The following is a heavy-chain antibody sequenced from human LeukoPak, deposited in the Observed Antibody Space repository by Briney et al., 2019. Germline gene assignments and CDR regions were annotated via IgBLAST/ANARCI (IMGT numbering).Heavy chain of an antibody. V-gene: IGHV4-4*07. CDR2: IYTSGST. CDR3: ARIGLLWFGESPYYFDY. Sequence: PSETLSLTCTVSGGSISSYYWSWIRQPAGKGLEWIGRIYTSGSTNYNPSLKSRVTISVDTSKNQFSLKLSSVTAADTAVYYCARIGLLWFGESPYYFDYWGQGTLVTVSS. J-gene: IGHJ4*02. CDR1: GGSISSYY. D-gene: IGHD3-10*01.